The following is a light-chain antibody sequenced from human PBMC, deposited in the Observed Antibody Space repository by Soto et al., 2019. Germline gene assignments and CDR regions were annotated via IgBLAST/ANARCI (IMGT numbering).Light chain of an antibody. CDR2: DAS. Sequence: EIVLTQSPGTLSVYHGDSATLSCRASQSVSSNLAWHQQKPGQAPRILMYDASTRATGISARFSGSGSGTEFTLTISSLQSEDFAVYYCQHYHNWPITFGQGRRPEIK. V-gene: IGKV3-15*01. CDR3: QHYHNWPIT. J-gene: IGKJ5*01. CDR1: QSVSSN.